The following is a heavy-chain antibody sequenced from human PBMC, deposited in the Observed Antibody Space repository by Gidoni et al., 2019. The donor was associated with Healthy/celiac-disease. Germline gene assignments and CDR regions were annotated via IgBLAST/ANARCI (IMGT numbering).Heavy chain of an antibody. CDR2: ISSSSSYT. CDR3: ARPYGDYDANTYYFDY. J-gene: IGHJ4*02. V-gene: IGHV3-11*06. D-gene: IGHD4-17*01. Sequence: GLEWVSYISSSSSYTNYADSVKGRFTISRDNAKNSLYLQMNSLRAEDTAVYYCARPYGDYDANTYYFDYWGQGTLVTVSS.